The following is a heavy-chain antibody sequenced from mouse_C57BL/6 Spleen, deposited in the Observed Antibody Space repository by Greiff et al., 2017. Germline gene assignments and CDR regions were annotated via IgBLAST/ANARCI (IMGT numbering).Heavy chain of an antibody. CDR1: GYTFTSYW. V-gene: IGHV1-69*01. J-gene: IGHJ4*01. D-gene: IGHD1-1*01. CDR3: ARRRGYYYGSSYVGAMDY. CDR2: IDPSDSYT. Sequence: QVQLQQPGAELVMPGASVKLSCKASGYTFTSYWMHWVKQRPGQGLEWIGEIDPSDSYTNYNQKFKGKSTLTVDKSSSTAYMQLSSLTSEYSAVYYCARRRGYYYGSSYVGAMDYWGQGTSVTVSS.